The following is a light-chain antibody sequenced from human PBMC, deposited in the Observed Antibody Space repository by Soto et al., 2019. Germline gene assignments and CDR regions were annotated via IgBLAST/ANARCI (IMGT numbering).Light chain of an antibody. CDR2: GNS. V-gene: IGLV1-40*01. J-gene: IGLJ3*02. Sequence: SVLTQPPSVSGAPGQGVTISCTGSSSNIGAGYDVHWYQQLPGTAPKLLIYGNSNRPSGVPDRFSGSKSGTSASLAITGLQAEDEADYYCQSYDSSLSGSGVFGGGTQLTVL. CDR1: SSNIGAGYD. CDR3: QSYDSSLSGSGV.